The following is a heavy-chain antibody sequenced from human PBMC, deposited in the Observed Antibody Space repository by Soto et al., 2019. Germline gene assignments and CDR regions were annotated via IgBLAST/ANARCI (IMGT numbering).Heavy chain of an antibody. CDR3: AKDRNYESSSGDFDY. D-gene: IGHD3-22*01. V-gene: IGHV3-30*18. Sequence: QVQLVESGGGVVQPGRSLRLSCAASGFTFSSYGMHWVRQAPGKGLEWVAVISYDGSNKYYADSVKGRFTISRDNSKNTLYLQMNSLRAEDTAVYYCAKDRNYESSSGDFDYWGQGTLVTVSS. CDR1: GFTFSSYG. J-gene: IGHJ4*02. CDR2: ISYDGSNK.